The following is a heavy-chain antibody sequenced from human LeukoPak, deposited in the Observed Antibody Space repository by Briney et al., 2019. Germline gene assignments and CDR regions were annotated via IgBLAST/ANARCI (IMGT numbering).Heavy chain of an antibody. V-gene: IGHV1-2*02. CDR3: ARTRRGGRDYYDSSGYRMIFGY. Sequence: GASVKVSCKASGYTFTGYYMHWVRQAPGQGLEWMGWINPNSGGTNYAQKFQGRVTMTTDTSISTAYMELSRLRSDDTAVYYCARTRRGGRDYYDSSGYRMIFGYWGQGTLVTVSS. D-gene: IGHD3-22*01. CDR2: INPNSGGT. J-gene: IGHJ4*02. CDR1: GYTFTGYY.